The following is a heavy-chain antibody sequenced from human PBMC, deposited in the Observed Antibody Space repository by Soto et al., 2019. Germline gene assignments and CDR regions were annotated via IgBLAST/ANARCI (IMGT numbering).Heavy chain of an antibody. CDR1: GLTFSSEE. V-gene: IGHV3-48*03. CDR3: ARGYHSGWHFGH. CDR2: IQNSGSPR. D-gene: IGHD6-19*01. J-gene: IGHJ1*01. Sequence: GGSLRLSCEVSGLTFSSEEMNWVRQAPGKGLEWVAYIQNSGSPRYYADSLKGRFTISRDNAKNSLYLQMSSLTAEDTAVYYCARGYHSGWHFGHWGQGALVTVSS.